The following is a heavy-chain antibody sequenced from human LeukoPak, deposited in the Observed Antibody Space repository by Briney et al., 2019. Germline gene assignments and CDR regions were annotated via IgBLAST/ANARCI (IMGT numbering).Heavy chain of an antibody. V-gene: IGHV3-15*01. Sequence: GGSLRLSCAASGFTFSNAWMSSVRQAPGKGLEWVGRIKSKTDGGTTDYAAPVKGRFTISRDDSKNTLYLQMNSLKTEDTAVYYCTTETGSGIIPNWFDPWGQGTLVTVSS. D-gene: IGHD3-10*01. CDR2: IKSKTDGGTT. J-gene: IGHJ5*02. CDR1: GFTFSNAW. CDR3: TTETGSGIIPNWFDP.